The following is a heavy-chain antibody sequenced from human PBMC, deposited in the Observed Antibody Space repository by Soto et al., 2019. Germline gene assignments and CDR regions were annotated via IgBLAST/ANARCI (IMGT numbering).Heavy chain of an antibody. V-gene: IGHV3-30*18. Sequence: QVQLVESGGGVVQPGRSLRLSCAASGFTFSLYGMHWVRQAPGKGLEWVAVTSYDGSNKYYADSVKGRFTISRDNSKNTMYLQMNSLRVEDTAVYYCAKDSGYSGYDVYDYYYGMDVWGQGTMVTVSS. D-gene: IGHD5-12*01. CDR1: GFTFSLYG. CDR2: TSYDGSNK. CDR3: AKDSGYSGYDVYDYYYGMDV. J-gene: IGHJ6*02.